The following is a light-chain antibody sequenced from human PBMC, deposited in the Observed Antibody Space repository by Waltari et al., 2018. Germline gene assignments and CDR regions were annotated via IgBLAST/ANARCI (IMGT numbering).Light chain of an antibody. CDR3: QQYGRSPWT. J-gene: IGKJ1*01. CDR2: GAS. V-gene: IGKV3-20*01. CDR1: QCVSSY. Sequence: EIELTQSPGTLFLSPGERAALSCRASQCVSSYLAWYQQRPGQVPRLLIYGASSRATGIPDRFSGSGSGTDFNLTISRLEPEDFAVYYCQQYGRSPWTFGQGTNVEIK.